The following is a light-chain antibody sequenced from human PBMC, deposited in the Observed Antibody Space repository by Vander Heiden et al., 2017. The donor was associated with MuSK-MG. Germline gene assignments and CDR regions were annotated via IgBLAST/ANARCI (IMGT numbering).Light chain of an antibody. Sequence: IVMTQSPATLSGSRGERATFSCRASQSVSGNLAWYQQKPGQAPRLLIYDASTWATGIAARFSGGGSGTEFTLTISSLQSEDFAVYYCQQYNKWPLTFGQGTQLEIK. V-gene: IGKV3-15*01. CDR1: QSVSGN. CDR2: DAS. CDR3: QQYNKWPLT. J-gene: IGKJ5*01.